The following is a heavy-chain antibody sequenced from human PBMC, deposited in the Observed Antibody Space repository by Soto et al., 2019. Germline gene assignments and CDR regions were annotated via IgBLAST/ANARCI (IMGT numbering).Heavy chain of an antibody. D-gene: IGHD6-13*01. CDR2: INHSGST. Sequence: PSETLSLTCAVYVGSFSGYYWSWIRQPPGKGLEWIGEINHSGSTNYNPSLKSRVNISVDTSKNQFSLKLSSVTAADTAVYYCTRGCIAEAGRPHSYYFDYWGQGNRVTVSS. J-gene: IGHJ4*02. CDR1: VGSFSGYY. V-gene: IGHV4-34*01. CDR3: TRGCIAEAGRPHSYYFDY.